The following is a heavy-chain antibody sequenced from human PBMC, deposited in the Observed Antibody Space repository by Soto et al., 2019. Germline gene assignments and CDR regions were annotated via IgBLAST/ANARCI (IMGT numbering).Heavy chain of an antibody. CDR2: IYYSGST. V-gene: IGHV4-31*03. CDR3: AGSRTRSNYVDY. CDR1: GGSISSGGYY. J-gene: IGHJ4*02. D-gene: IGHD2-2*01. Sequence: QVQLQESGPGLVKPSQTLSLTCTVSGGSISSGGYYWSWIRQHPGKGLEWIGYIYYSGSTYYNPSLKSRVTISVDASQDQSSVKLSSGAAADTAVYYWAGSRTRSNYVDYWGPGTLVAVSS.